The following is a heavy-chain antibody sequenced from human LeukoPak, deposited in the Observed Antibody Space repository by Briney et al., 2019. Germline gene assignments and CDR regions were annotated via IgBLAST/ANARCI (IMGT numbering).Heavy chain of an antibody. CDR1: GGSISSSSSY. CDR2: INHSGST. V-gene: IGHV4-39*07. Sequence: PSETLSLTCSVSGGSISSSSSYWGWIRQPPGKGLEWIGEINHSGSTNYNPSLKSRVTISVDTSKNQFSLKLSSVTAADTAVYYCARRGRGYSYGYYWGQGTLVTVSS. J-gene: IGHJ4*02. CDR3: ARRGRGYSYGYY. D-gene: IGHD5-18*01.